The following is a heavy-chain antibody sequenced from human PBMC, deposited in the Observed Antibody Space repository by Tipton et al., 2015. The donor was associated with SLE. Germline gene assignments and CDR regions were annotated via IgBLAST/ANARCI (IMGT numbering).Heavy chain of an antibody. CDR1: GFTFSSYG. CDR3: ARGLSSTLEDAFDI. Sequence: SLRLSCAASGFTFSSYGMHWVRQAPGKGLVWVAVIWYDGSNKYYADSVKGRFTISRDNSKNTLYLQMNSLRAEDTAVYYCARGLSSTLEDAFDIWGQGTMVTVSS. D-gene: IGHD2-2*01. V-gene: IGHV3-33*08. CDR2: IWYDGSNK. J-gene: IGHJ3*02.